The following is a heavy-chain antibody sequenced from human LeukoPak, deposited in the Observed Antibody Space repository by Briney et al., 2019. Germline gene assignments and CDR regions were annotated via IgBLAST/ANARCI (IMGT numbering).Heavy chain of an antibody. CDR1: GDSISSYY. V-gene: IGHV4-59*08. CDR3: ASLYGGNPPGY. CDR2: IYYSGST. Sequence: SETLSLTCTVSGDSISSYYWSWIRQPPGKGLEWIGYIYYSGSTNYNPSLKSRVTISVDTSNNQFSLKLTSVTAADTAVYYCASLYGGNPPGYWGQGTLVTVSS. J-gene: IGHJ4*02. D-gene: IGHD4-23*01.